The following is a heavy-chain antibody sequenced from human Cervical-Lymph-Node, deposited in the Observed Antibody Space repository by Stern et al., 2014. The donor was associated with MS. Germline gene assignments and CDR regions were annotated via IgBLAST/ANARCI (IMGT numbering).Heavy chain of an antibody. V-gene: IGHV3-33*01. CDR2: AWYDGSTA. CDR3: ARGHIPYAYNYLFDY. J-gene: IGHJ4*02. D-gene: IGHD5-24*01. Sequence: LQLVESGGGVVQPGTSLRLSCAASGFTFSSYGMHWVRQDPGKGLEWVALAWYDGSTAYYTNSVKGRFTISRDNSKNTLSLQMNSLTAEDTAVYYCARGHIPYAYNYLFDYWGQGTLVTVSS. CDR1: GFTFSSYG.